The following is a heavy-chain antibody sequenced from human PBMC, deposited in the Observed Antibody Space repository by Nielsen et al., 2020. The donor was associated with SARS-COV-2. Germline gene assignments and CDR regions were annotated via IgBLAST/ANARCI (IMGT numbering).Heavy chain of an antibody. V-gene: IGHV3-7*05. CDR3: AKGCCSGGSYKGKYYFDY. D-gene: IGHD2-15*01. CDR1: GFTIGSYW. Sequence: GGSLRLSCIASGFTIGSYWMSWVRQAPGIGLEWVANIGQDGSETYYVDSVKGRFAISRDNARNSLYLQMNSLTAEDTAVYYCAKGCCSGGSYKGKYYFDYWGQGILVTVSS. CDR2: IGQDGSET. J-gene: IGHJ4*02.